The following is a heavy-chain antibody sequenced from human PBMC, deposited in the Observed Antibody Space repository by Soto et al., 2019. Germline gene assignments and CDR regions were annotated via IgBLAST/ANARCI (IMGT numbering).Heavy chain of an antibody. CDR1: GFNFSIYW. J-gene: IGHJ4*02. V-gene: IGHV3-74*01. CDR2: INGDGSAT. D-gene: IGHD4-17*01. CDR3: VRGRAYGDYRLDY. Sequence: GGSLRLSCAASGFNFSIYWMHWVRQAPGKGLVWVSRINGDGSATYYADSVKGRFTISRDNAKNTLYLQMHSLRAEDTAVYYCVRGRAYGDYRLDYWGQGTPVTSPQ.